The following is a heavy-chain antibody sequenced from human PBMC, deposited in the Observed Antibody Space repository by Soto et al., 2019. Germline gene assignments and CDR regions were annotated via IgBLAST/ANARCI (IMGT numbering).Heavy chain of an antibody. J-gene: IGHJ4*02. CDR3: AREGGYSYGYDY. CDR2: IYYSGST. Sequence: SETLSLTCTVSGGSISSYYWSWIRQPPGKGLEWIGYIYYSGSTNYNPSLKSRVTISVDTSKNQFSLKLSSVTAADTAVYYCAREGGYSYGYDYWGQGTLVTVSS. CDR1: GGSISSYY. D-gene: IGHD5-18*01. V-gene: IGHV4-59*01.